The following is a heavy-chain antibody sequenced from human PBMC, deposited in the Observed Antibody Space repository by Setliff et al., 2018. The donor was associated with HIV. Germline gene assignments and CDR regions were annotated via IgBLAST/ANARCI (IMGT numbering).Heavy chain of an antibody. D-gene: IGHD3-10*01. CDR3: ARVGEFGSGSYEAY. Sequence: ASVKVSCKASKYTFTGYYMHWVRQAPGQGLEWMGWINPNSGGTNYAQKFQGRVAMTRDTSISTAYMELSSLRSDDTAVYYCARVGEFGSGSYEAYWGQETQVTVSS. CDR1: KYTFTGYY. J-gene: IGHJ4*02. CDR2: INPNSGGT. V-gene: IGHV1-2*02.